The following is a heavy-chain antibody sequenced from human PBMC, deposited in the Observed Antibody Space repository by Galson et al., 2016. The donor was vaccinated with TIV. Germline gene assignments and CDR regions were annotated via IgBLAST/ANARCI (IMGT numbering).Heavy chain of an antibody. CDR2: IDWDDDK. Sequence: PALVKPTQTLTLTCTFSGFSLNTDGMCVNWIRQPPGKALEWLARIDWDDDKSYTSSLKTRLTISKDTSKNQVVLTMTNMDPVDTATYYCARISGYYDRSGQYIPRSFDHWGQGTPVTVSS. CDR3: ARISGYYDRSGQYIPRSFDH. CDR1: GFSLNTDGMC. D-gene: IGHD3-22*01. V-gene: IGHV2-70*11. J-gene: IGHJ4*02.